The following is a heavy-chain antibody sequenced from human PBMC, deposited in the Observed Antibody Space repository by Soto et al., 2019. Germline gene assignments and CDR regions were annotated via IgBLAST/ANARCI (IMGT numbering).Heavy chain of an antibody. CDR3: AREVVGMATITRTRYFDL. CDR1: GGTFSSYT. CDR2: IIPILGIA. J-gene: IGHJ2*01. Sequence: QVQLVQSGAAVKKPGSSVKVSCKASGGTFSSYTSSWVRQDPGQGLEWMGRIIPILGIANYAQKFQGRVTITADKSTSTAYMELSSLRSEDTAVYYCAREVVGMATITRTRYFDLWGRGTLVTVSS. V-gene: IGHV1-69*08. D-gene: IGHD5-12*01.